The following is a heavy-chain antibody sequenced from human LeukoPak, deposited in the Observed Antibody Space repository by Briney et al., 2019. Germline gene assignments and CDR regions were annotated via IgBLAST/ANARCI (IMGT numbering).Heavy chain of an antibody. J-gene: IGHJ3*02. Sequence: SETLSLTCTVSGGSISSYYWSWIRQPPGKGLEWIGYIYYSGSTNYNPSLKSRVTISVDTSKNQFSLKLSSVTAADTAVYYCARDIAAAHDAFDIWGQGTMVTVSS. CDR3: ARDIAAAHDAFDI. D-gene: IGHD6-13*01. CDR1: GGSISSYY. CDR2: IYYSGST. V-gene: IGHV4-59*12.